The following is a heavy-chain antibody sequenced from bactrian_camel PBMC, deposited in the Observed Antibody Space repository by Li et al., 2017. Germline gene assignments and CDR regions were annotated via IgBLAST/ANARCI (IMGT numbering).Heavy chain of an antibody. J-gene: IGHJ4*01. D-gene: IGHD7*01. Sequence: HVQLVESGGGSVQPGGSLRLSCAASGYTYSSICMGWFRQAPGKEREAVATIYIAYRPEDQRTYYVDSVKGRFTISQDATNTVHLQMNNLKAEDTAIYYCAADVGMMSGDCRPNYWGQGTQVTVS. CDR1: GYTYSSIC. CDR3: AADVGMMSGDCRPNY. V-gene: IGHV3S1*01. CDR2: IYIAYRPEDQRT.